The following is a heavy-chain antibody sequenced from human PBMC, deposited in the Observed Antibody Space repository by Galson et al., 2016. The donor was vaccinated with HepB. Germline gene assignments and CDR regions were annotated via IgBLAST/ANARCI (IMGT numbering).Heavy chain of an antibody. J-gene: IGHJ6*02. Sequence: SLRLSCADSGFTFSDNAMHWVRQAPGKGLEWVALISFDGTEKYSADSVRGRFTISRDNSKNTPYLQMKSLRADDTAVYYCARDPGDYVWGSSRLVTAYYYGVDVWGQGTTVTVSS. CDR1: GFTFSDNA. D-gene: IGHD3-16*02. CDR2: ISFDGTEK. CDR3: ARDPGDYVWGSSRLVTAYYYGVDV. V-gene: IGHV3-30*04.